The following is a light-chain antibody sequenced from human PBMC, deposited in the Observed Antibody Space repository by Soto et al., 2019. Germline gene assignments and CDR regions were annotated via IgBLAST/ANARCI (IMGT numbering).Light chain of an antibody. Sequence: QSALTQPASVSGSPGQSITISCTGTSSDVGGYNYVSWYQQHPGKAPKLMIYDVSHRPSGVSNRFSGSKSGNTASLTISGLQAEDEDDYYCSSYTSSNTYVFGTGTKVTVL. CDR1: SSDVGGYNY. V-gene: IGLV2-14*01. J-gene: IGLJ1*01. CDR2: DVS. CDR3: SSYTSSNTYV.